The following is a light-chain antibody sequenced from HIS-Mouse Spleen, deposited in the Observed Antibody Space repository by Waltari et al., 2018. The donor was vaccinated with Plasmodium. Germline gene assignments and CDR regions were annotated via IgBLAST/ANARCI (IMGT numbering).Light chain of an antibody. CDR1: QNVSSN. V-gene: IGKV3-15*01. CDR2: GAS. Sequence: EIVMTQSPATLSLSAGESTTLSCRPSQNVSSNLAWYQQKPGQAPRLLIYGASTRATGIPARFSGSGSGTEFTLTISSLQSEDFAVYYCQQYKNWSFTFGPGTKVDIK. J-gene: IGKJ3*01. CDR3: QQYKNWSFT.